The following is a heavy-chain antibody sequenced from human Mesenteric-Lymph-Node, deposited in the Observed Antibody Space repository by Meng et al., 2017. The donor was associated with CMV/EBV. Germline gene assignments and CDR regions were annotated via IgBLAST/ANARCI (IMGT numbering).Heavy chain of an antibody. V-gene: IGHV4-59*01. CDR1: GGSISSYY. D-gene: IGHD3-3*01. J-gene: IGHJ5*02. CDR3: VRDLGLGFWCGFDP. Sequence: SETLSLTCTVSGGSISSYYWTWIRQPPGKGLEWIGYIYYSGSTNYNPSLKSRVTISVDTSKNQFSLKLSSVTAADTAVYYCVRDLGLGFWCGFDPWGQGTLVTVSS. CDR2: IYYSGST.